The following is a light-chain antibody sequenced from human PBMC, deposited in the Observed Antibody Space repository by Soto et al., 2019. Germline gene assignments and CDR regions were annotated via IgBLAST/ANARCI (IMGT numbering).Light chain of an antibody. CDR3: TSYTSTNALVV. CDR1: SSDVGGFNL. Sequence: QSALTQPASVSGSPGQSITISCTGTSSDVGGFNLVSWYQQHPGKAPQLIIYEVSHRPSGVSIRFSGSKSGNTASLTISGLQTEDEADYYCTSYTSTNALVVFGTGTKLTVL. CDR2: EVS. J-gene: IGLJ1*01. V-gene: IGLV2-14*02.